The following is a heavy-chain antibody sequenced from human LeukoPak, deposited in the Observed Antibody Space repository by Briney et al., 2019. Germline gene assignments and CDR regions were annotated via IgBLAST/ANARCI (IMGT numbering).Heavy chain of an antibody. Sequence: GGSLRLSCAASGFTFSSYAMHWVRQVPGKGLEWVAVISYDGSNKYYADSVKGRFTISRDNSKNTLYLQMNSLRAEDTAVYYCARDGIYDSSGYYFDYWGQGTLVTVSS. D-gene: IGHD3-22*01. J-gene: IGHJ4*02. V-gene: IGHV3-30*04. CDR2: ISYDGSNK. CDR3: ARDGIYDSSGYYFDY. CDR1: GFTFSSYA.